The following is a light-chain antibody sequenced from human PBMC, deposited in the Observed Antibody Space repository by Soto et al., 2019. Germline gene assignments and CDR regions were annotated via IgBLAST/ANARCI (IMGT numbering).Light chain of an antibody. J-gene: IGKJ2*01. CDR1: QTMTRAY. CDR2: AAP. V-gene: IGKV3-20*01. CDR3: HQYHSPPQT. Sequence: EIVLMQSPGTLSLSPGERATLSCRASQTMTRAYLAWYQQKPGQAPRLLIYAAPYRATGIPDKFSGSGSGTDFSLTISRLEPEDSAVYYCHQYHSPPQTFGQGTKVDIK.